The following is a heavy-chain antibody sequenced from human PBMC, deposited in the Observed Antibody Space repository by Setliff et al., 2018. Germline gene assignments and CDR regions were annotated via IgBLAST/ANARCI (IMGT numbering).Heavy chain of an antibody. V-gene: IGHV3-21*04. CDR2: ISDSSFHI. Sequence: PGGSLRLSCAASGFPFSIYSMHWVRQAPGKGLEWVSSISDSSFHIYYADSVKGRFTISRDNAKNSLYLQMNSLRVEDTAVYYCVNSYRGYDDYPDPWGQGTLVTVSS. CDR3: VNSYRGYDDYPDP. J-gene: IGHJ5*02. D-gene: IGHD3-16*02. CDR1: GFPFSIYS.